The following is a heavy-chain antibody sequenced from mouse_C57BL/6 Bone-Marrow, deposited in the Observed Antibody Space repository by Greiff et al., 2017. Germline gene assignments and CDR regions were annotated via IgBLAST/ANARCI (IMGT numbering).Heavy chain of an antibody. V-gene: IGHV1-54*01. D-gene: IGHD3-3*01. J-gene: IGHJ4*01. CDR3: ATRTGARGAMDY. CDR2: INPGSGGT. Sequence: VQLQQSGAELVRPGTSVKVSCKASGYAFTNYLIEWVKQRPGQGLEWIGVINPGSGGTNYNEKFKGKATLTADKSSSTAYMQLSSLTSEDSAVYFCATRTGARGAMDYRGQGTSVTVSS. CDR1: GYAFTNYL.